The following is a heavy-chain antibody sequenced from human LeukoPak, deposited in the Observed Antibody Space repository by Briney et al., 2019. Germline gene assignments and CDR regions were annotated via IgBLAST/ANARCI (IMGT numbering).Heavy chain of an antibody. CDR2: IYSGGST. Sequence: PGGSLRLSCAASGFTVSSNYMSWVRQAPGKGLEWVSVIYSGGSTYYADSVKGRFTISRDNSKNTLYLQMNSLRAEDTAVYYCARAPYSSSPNFDYWGQGTLVTVSS. CDR1: GFTVSSNY. V-gene: IGHV3-53*01. D-gene: IGHD6-13*01. J-gene: IGHJ4*02. CDR3: ARAPYSSSPNFDY.